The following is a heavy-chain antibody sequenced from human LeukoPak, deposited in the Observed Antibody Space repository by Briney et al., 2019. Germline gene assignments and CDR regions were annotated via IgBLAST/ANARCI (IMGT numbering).Heavy chain of an antibody. J-gene: IGHJ4*02. D-gene: IGHD3-9*01. V-gene: IGHV4-39*01. CDR3: ARSKILRYFDWLLLDY. CDR2: IYNSGST. CDR1: GGSISSSSYY. Sequence: SETLSLTCTVSGGSISSSSYYWGWVRQPPGKGLEWIGSIYNSGSTYYNSSLKSRVTISVDTSKNQFSLKLSPVTAADTAVYYCARSKILRYFDWLLLDYWGQGILVTVSS.